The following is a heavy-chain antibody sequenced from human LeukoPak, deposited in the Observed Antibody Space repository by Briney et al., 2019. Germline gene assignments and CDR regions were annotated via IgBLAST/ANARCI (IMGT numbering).Heavy chain of an antibody. V-gene: IGHV3-23*01. J-gene: IGHJ4*02. CDR2: ISGSGGST. D-gene: IGHD5-12*01. Sequence: GGSLRLSCAASGFTFSYYTMYWVRQAPGKGLEWVSAISGSGGSTYYADSVKGRFTISKDNSKNTLYLQMNSLRAEDTAVYYCAKARGYSGYDPFDYWGQGTLVTVSS. CDR3: AKARGYSGYDPFDY. CDR1: GFTFSYYT.